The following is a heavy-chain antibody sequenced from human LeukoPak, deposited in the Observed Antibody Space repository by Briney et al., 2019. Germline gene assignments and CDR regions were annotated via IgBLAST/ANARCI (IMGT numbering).Heavy chain of an antibody. Sequence: ASVKVSCKASGGTFSSYAISWVRQAPGQGLEWMGGIIPIFGTANYAQKFQGRVTITADESTSTAYMELSGLRSEDTAVYYCARASDMHSSSWYYFDYWGQGTLVTVSS. D-gene: IGHD6-13*01. CDR2: IIPIFGTA. J-gene: IGHJ4*02. V-gene: IGHV1-69*13. CDR1: GGTFSSYA. CDR3: ARASDMHSSSWYYFDY.